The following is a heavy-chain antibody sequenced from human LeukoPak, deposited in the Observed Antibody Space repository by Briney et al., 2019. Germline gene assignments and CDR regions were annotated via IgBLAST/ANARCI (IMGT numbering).Heavy chain of an antibody. CDR3: AKGRREQWLVPLDY. CDR1: GFTFSSYA. CDR2: ISGSGGST. Sequence: GGSLRLSCAGSGFTFSSYAMSWVRQAPGKGLEWVSAISGSGGSTYYADSVKGRFTISRDNSKNTLYLQMNSLRAEDTAVYYCAKGRREQWLVPLDYWGQGTLVTVSS. D-gene: IGHD6-19*01. J-gene: IGHJ4*02. V-gene: IGHV3-23*01.